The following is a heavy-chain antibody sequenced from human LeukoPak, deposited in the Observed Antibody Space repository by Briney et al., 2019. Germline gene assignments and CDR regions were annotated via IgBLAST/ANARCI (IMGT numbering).Heavy chain of an antibody. CDR1: GGTFSSYA. CDR3: ARARGLLKAHFDY. Sequence: SVKVSCKASGGTFSSYAISWVRQAPGQGLEWMGGIIPIFGTANYAQKLQGRVTITADESTSTAYMELSSLRSEDTAVYYCARARGLLKAHFDYWGQGTLVTVSS. J-gene: IGHJ4*02. CDR2: IIPIFGTA. D-gene: IGHD2-21*01. V-gene: IGHV1-69*13.